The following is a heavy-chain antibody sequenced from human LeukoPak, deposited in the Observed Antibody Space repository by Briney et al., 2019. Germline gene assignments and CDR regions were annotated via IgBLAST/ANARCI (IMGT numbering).Heavy chain of an antibody. D-gene: IGHD6-13*01. Sequence: SETLSLTCAVYGGSFSGYYWSWIRQPPGKGLEWIGEINHSGSTNYNPSLKSRVTISVDTSKNQFSLKLSSVTAADTAVYYCARLAYSSSWFPEYYFDYWGQGTLVTVSS. CDR2: INHSGST. CDR1: GGSFSGYY. CDR3: ARLAYSSSWFPEYYFDY. J-gene: IGHJ4*02. V-gene: IGHV4-34*01.